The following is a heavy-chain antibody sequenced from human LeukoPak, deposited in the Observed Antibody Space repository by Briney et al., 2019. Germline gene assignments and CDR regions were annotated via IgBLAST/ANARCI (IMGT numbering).Heavy chain of an antibody. CDR1: GFTFSSYE. CDR2: ISSSGSTI. Sequence: GGSLRLSCAASGFTFSSYEMNWVPQAPGKGLEWVSYISSSGSTIYYADSVKGRFTISRDNAKNSLYLQMNSLRAEDTAVYYCAREGGSGYCGGDCYPNWGQGTLVTVSS. CDR3: AREGGSGYCGGDCYPN. V-gene: IGHV3-48*03. D-gene: IGHD2-21*02. J-gene: IGHJ4*02.